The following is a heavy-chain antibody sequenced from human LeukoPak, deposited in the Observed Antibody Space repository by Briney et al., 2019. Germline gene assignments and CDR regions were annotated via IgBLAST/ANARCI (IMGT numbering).Heavy chain of an antibody. CDR2: ISYDGSSQ. V-gene: IGHV3-30-3*01. J-gene: IGHJ4*02. CDR1: GFTFSSYA. Sequence: PGGSLRLSCAASGFTFSSYAMHWVRQAPGKGLEWVAVISYDGSSQYYPDSVKGRFTISRDNSKNTLYLQMNSLRPEDTAVYYCTRSVDFFDYWGQGTLVTVSS. CDR3: TRSVDFFDY.